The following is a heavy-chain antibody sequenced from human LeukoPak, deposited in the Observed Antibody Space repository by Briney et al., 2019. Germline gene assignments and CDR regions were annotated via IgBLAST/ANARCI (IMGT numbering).Heavy chain of an antibody. Sequence: GGSLRLSCAAPGFTFNTSAMTWVRQAPGKGLEWVSVISGSGDSTYYADSVKGRFTISRDISKNTLYLQMNSLRAEDTAVYYCAKGRSASSYSSIHYWGQGSLVTVSS. V-gene: IGHV3-23*01. CDR1: GFTFNTSA. CDR3: AKGRSASSYSSIHY. D-gene: IGHD2-2*01. CDR2: ISGSGDST. J-gene: IGHJ4*02.